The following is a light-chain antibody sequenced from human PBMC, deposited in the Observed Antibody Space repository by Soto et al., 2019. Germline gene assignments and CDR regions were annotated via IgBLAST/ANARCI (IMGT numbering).Light chain of an antibody. CDR2: EVA. CDR1: NSDLGSFNF. J-gene: IGLJ1*01. Sequence: QSALTQPASVSGSPGQSITISCTRTNSDLGSFNFVSWYQQHPGKAPQVMIYEVAKRPSGISDRFSGSKSGNTASLTISGLQVEDEADYYCCSDAGTSSYLFGTGTKLTVL. CDR3: CSDAGTSSYL. V-gene: IGLV2-23*02.